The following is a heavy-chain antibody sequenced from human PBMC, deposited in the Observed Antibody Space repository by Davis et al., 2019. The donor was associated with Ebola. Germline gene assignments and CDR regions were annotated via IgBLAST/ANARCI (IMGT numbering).Heavy chain of an antibody. CDR1: GFTFGDYT. V-gene: IGHV3-7*01. CDR2: LNQDGGQK. D-gene: IGHD1-26*01. J-gene: IGHJ4*02. CDR3: GRDVSGSYDY. Sequence: GESLKISCTGSGFTFGDYTMTWVRQAPGKGLEWVANLNQDGGQKYYVDSVKGRFTISRDNAKNSLYLQMDSLRAEDTAMYYCGRDVSGSYDYWGQGTLVTVSS.